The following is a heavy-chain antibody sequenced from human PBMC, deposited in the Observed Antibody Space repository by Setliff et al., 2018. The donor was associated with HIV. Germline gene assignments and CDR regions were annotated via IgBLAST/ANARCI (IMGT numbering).Heavy chain of an antibody. V-gene: IGHV1-46*01. CDR2: VIPSTGDT. CDR1: GYTFTSYY. CDR3: AASITGTPDYFDY. D-gene: IGHD1-20*01. J-gene: IGHJ4*02. Sequence: ASVKVSCKASGYTFTSYYIHWVRQAPGQGLEWMGIVIPSTGDTNYAQNFQGRVTMTRDTSTNTVYMDLSSLKSEDTAVYYCAASITGTPDYFDYWGQGTLVTVSS.